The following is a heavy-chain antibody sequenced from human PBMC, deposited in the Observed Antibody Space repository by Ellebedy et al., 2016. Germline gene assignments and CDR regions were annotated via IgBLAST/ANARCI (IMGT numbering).Heavy chain of an antibody. CDR3: ARGGGSYSDDYSYMDV. CDR1: SGSISGNY. CDR2: IYYRGTT. J-gene: IGHJ6*03. D-gene: IGHD1-26*01. Sequence: SETLSLTXTVSSGSISGNYWSWLRQPPGKGLEWIGYIYYRGTTFYNPYLESRITISVDTSKNQFSLKMNSVTAADTAVYYCARGGGSYSDDYSYMDVWGKGTTVTVSS. V-gene: IGHV4-59*13.